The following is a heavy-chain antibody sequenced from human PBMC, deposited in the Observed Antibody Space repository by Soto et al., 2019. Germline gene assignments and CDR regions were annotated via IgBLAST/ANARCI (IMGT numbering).Heavy chain of an antibody. CDR3: ARSEGLYGSGRSSPSDY. V-gene: IGHV3-23*01. Sequence: GGSLRLSCAASGFTFSSYAMSWVRQAPGKGLEWVSAISGSGGSTYYADSVKGRFTISRDNSKNTLYLQMNSMRAEDTAVYYCARSEGLYGSGRSSPSDYWGQGTLVTVSS. D-gene: IGHD3-10*01. CDR2: ISGSGGST. CDR1: GFTFSSYA. J-gene: IGHJ4*02.